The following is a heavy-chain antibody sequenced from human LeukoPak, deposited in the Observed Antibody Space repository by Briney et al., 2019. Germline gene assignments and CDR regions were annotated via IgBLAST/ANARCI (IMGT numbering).Heavy chain of an antibody. CDR1: GFTFSSYS. CDR2: ISSSSSYI. J-gene: IGHJ6*02. V-gene: IGHV3-21*01. Sequence: GGSLRLSCAASGFTFSSYSMNWVRQAPGKGLEWVSSISSSSSYIYYADSVKGRFTISRDNSKNTLYLQMNSLRAEDTAVYYCARSYCSGGSCYSYYYYYGMDVWGQGTTVTVSS. CDR3: ARSYCSGGSCYSYYYYYGMDV. D-gene: IGHD2-15*01.